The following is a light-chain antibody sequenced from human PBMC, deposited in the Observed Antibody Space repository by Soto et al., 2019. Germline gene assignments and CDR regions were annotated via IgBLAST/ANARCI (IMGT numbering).Light chain of an antibody. CDR1: QTISSW. CDR2: KAS. J-gene: IGKJ5*01. CDR3: QQSYSTPGT. Sequence: EIPMTQSPSTLSVSVGDKVTITCRASQTISSWLAWYQQKPGKAPKLLIYKASTLKSGVPSRFSGSGSGTDFTLTISSLQPEDFATYYCQQSYSTPGTFGQGTRLEIK. V-gene: IGKV1-5*03.